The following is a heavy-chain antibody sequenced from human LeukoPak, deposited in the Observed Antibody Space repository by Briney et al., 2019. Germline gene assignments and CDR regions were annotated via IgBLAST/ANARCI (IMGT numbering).Heavy chain of an antibody. Sequence: GASVKVSCKASGGTFSSYAISWVRQAPGQGLEWMGRIIPILGTANYAQKFQGRVTITADKSTSTAYMELSSLRSEDTAVYYCATPRITGTTTLDYWGQGTLVTVSS. V-gene: IGHV1-69*04. J-gene: IGHJ4*02. CDR2: IIPILGTA. CDR1: GGTFSSYA. D-gene: IGHD1-20*01. CDR3: ATPRITGTTTLDY.